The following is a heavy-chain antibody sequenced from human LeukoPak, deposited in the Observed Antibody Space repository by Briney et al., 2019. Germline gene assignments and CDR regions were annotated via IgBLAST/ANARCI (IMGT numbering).Heavy chain of an antibody. CDR3: ARRDYDSPVGAFDI. CDR1: GGSFSGYY. CDR2: INHSGST. D-gene: IGHD3-22*01. J-gene: IGHJ3*02. V-gene: IGHV4-34*01. Sequence: SETLSLTCAVYGGSFSGYYWSWIRQPPGKGLEWIGEINHSGSTNYNPSLKSRATISVDTSKNQFSLKLSSVTAADTAVYYCARRDYDSPVGAFDIWGQGTMVTVSS.